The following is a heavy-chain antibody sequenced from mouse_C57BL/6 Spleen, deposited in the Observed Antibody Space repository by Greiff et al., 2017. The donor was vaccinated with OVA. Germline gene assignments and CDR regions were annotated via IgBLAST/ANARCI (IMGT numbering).Heavy chain of an antibody. V-gene: IGHV1-15*01. CDR3: TRCPTVVDPFDY. CDR2: IDPETGGT. Sequence: QVQLKESGAELVRPGASVTLSCKASGYTFTDYEMHWVKQTPVHGLEWIGAIDPETGGTAYNQKFKGKAILTADKSSSTAYMELRSLTSEDSAVYYCTRCPTVVDPFDYWGQGTTLTVSS. J-gene: IGHJ2*01. D-gene: IGHD1-1*01. CDR1: GYTFTDYE.